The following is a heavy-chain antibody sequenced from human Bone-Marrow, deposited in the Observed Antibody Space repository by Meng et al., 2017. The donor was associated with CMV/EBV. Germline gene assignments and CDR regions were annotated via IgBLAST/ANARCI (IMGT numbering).Heavy chain of an antibody. CDR3: ATTTGRAGLFDY. J-gene: IGHJ4*02. CDR1: GFTFSDYY. V-gene: IGHV3-7*01. D-gene: IGHD4-11*01. Sequence: GESLKISCAASGFTFSDYYMTWIRQAPGKGLEWVANIKPDGSEKYYVDSVKGRFTIYRDNAKNSLYLQMDSLRAEDTADYYCATTTGRAGLFDYWGQGTLVTVSS. CDR2: IKPDGSEK.